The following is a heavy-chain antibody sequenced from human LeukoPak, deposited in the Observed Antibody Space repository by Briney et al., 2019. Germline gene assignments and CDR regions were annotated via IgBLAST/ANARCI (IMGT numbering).Heavy chain of an antibody. CDR2: TYNSGSS. Sequence: PSETLSLTCTVSGGSISSYYWSWIRQPPGKGLEWIGYTYNSGSSSYSPSFKSRVTISTGTPRNQFFLRLTSVTAADTAVYYCAGYYGSGQWDNWGQGTLVTVSS. V-gene: IGHV4-59*12. J-gene: IGHJ4*02. CDR3: AGYYGSGQWDN. D-gene: IGHD3-10*01. CDR1: GGSISSYY.